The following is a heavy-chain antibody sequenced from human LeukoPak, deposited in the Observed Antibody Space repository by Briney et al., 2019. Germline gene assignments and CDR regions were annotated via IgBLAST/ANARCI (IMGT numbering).Heavy chain of an antibody. CDR1: GFTFSSYG. Sequence: GGSLRLSCAASGFTFSSYGMHWVRQAPGKGLEWVAFIRYDGSNKYYADSVKGRFTISRDNSKNTLYLQMNSLRAEDTAVYYCAKDLETINPTMDWGQGTLVTVSS. CDR2: IRYDGSNK. J-gene: IGHJ4*02. D-gene: IGHD3-10*01. CDR3: AKDLETINPTMD. V-gene: IGHV3-30*02.